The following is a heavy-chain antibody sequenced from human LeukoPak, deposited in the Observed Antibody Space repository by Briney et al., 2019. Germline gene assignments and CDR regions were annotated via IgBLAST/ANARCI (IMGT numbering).Heavy chain of an antibody. CDR3: ARDEKKYCSGGSCPASFDY. CDR1: GYNFRHYG. D-gene: IGHD2-15*01. CDR2: ISGGYNGDS. Sequence: GASVKVSCKTSGYNFRHYGISWVRQAPGQGLEWMAWISGGYNGDSNYALKLRGRLTMTTDTSTSTAYMELRSLRSDDTAVYYCARDEKKYCSGGSCPASFDYWGQGTLVTVSS. J-gene: IGHJ4*02. V-gene: IGHV1-18*01.